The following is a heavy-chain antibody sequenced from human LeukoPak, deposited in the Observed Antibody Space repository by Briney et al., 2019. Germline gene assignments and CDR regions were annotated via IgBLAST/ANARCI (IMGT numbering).Heavy chain of an antibody. CDR1: GYTFTGYY. CDR3: ARGAGFEYSSPTNWFDP. J-gene: IGHJ5*02. Sequence: ASARVSCKASGYTFTGYYMHWVRQAPGQGLEWMGWINPNSGGTNYAQKFQGRVTMTRDTSISTAYMELSRLRSDDTAVYYCARGAGFEYSSPTNWFDPWGQGTLVTVSS. V-gene: IGHV1-2*02. CDR2: INPNSGGT. D-gene: IGHD6-6*01.